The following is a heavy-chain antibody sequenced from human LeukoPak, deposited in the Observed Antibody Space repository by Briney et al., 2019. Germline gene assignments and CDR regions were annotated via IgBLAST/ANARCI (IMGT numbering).Heavy chain of an antibody. Sequence: SQTLSLTCALSGDIVSSNSAAWNWIRQSPSRGLEWLGRTYYRSKLYNDYAVSVKSRITINPDTSKNQFSLQLNSVTPEDTAVYYCARVSQVVAAVAGTSILGFDYWGQGTLVTVSS. CDR2: TYYRSKLYN. CDR1: GDIVSSNSAA. V-gene: IGHV6-1*01. J-gene: IGHJ4*02. D-gene: IGHD6-19*01. CDR3: ARVSQVVAAVAGTSILGFDY.